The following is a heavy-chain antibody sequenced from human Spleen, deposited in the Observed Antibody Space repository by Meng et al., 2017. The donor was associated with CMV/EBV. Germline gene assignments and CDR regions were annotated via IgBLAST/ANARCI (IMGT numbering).Heavy chain of an antibody. D-gene: IGHD3-3*01. CDR1: GFTFSNYV. J-gene: IGHJ4*02. CDR3: ARAGVGFWSGYYTGFDY. CDR2: ISSDGSNK. Sequence: GGSLRLSCAASGFTFSNYVLHWVRQAPGKGLEWVAVISSDGSNKYYAESVKGRFTISRDNFKDTLSLQMNFLRAEDTAVYYCARAGVGFWSGYYTGFDYWGQGTLVTVPQ. V-gene: IGHV3-30*04.